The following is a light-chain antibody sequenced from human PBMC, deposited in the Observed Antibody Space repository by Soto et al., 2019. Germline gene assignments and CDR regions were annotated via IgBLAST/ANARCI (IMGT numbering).Light chain of an antibody. J-gene: IGKJ1*01. CDR1: QSISSW. CDR2: DAS. Sequence: DIQMTQSPSTLSASVGDRVTITCRASQSISSWLAWYQQKPGKAPKLLIYDASSLESGVPSRFSGSGSGTEFTLSISGRQPGDFATYYCQQYNSYSQTFGQGTKVEIK. V-gene: IGKV1-5*01. CDR3: QQYNSYSQT.